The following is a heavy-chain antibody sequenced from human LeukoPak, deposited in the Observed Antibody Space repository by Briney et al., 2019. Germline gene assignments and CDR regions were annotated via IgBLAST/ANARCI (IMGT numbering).Heavy chain of an antibody. V-gene: IGHV3-21*01. J-gene: IGHJ4*02. CDR3: ARDGYGDYEGGYFDY. CDR2: ISSSSSYI. D-gene: IGHD4-17*01. CDR1: GFTFSSCS. Sequence: GGSLRLSCAASGFTFSSCSMNWVRQAPGKGLEWVSSISSSSSYIYYADSVKGRFTISRDNAKNSLYLQMNSLRAEDTAVYYCARDGYGDYEGGYFDYWGQGTLVTVSS.